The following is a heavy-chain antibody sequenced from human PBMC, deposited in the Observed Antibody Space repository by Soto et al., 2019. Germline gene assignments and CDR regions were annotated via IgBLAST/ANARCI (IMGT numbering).Heavy chain of an antibody. Sequence: EVQLLESGGDLVQPGGSLTLSCAAAGFTFSSYGMSWVRQAPGKGLEWVSAVSGSGGSVYYADSVRGRFTISRDNSKNTLYLQVNSLRAEGTDIYYCAKGSVVGADYSYGMDVWGQGTTVTVSS. V-gene: IGHV3-23*01. CDR1: GFTFSSYG. D-gene: IGHD2-2*01. J-gene: IGHJ6*02. CDR2: VSGSGGSV. CDR3: AKGSVVGADYSYGMDV.